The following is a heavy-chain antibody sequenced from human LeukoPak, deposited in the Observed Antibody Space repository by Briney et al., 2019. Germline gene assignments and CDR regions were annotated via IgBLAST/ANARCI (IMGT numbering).Heavy chain of an antibody. D-gene: IGHD5-12*01. V-gene: IGHV3-15*01. CDR1: GFTFSNAW. CDR2: IKSKTDGGTT. J-gene: IGHJ6*02. CDR3: TTPQPSVYSGYDYSYYYGMDV. Sequence: GGSLRLSCAASGFTFSNAWMSWVRQAPGKGLEWVGRIKSKTDGGTTDYAAPVKGRFTISRDDSKNTLYLQMNSLKTEDTAVYYCTTPQPSVYSGYDYSYYYGMDVWGQGTTVTVSS.